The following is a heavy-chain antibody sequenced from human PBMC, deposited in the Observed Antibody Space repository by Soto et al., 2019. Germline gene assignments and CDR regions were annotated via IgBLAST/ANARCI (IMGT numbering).Heavy chain of an antibody. CDR3: ASTGDYSGYDYYYGMDV. V-gene: IGHV4-59*01. J-gene: IGHJ6*02. Sequence: SETLSLTCTVSGGSISSYYWSWIRQPPGTGLEWIGYIYYSGSTNYNPSLTRRVTISVDTSKNQFSLKLSSVTAADTAVYYCASTGDYSGYDYYYGMDVWGQGTTVTVSS. CDR1: GGSISSYY. CDR2: IYYSGST. D-gene: IGHD5-12*01.